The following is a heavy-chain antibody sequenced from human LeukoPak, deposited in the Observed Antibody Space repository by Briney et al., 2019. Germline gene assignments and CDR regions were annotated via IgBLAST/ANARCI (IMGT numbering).Heavy chain of an antibody. CDR1: GGSISSYY. CDR2: IYYGGST. D-gene: IGHD3-3*01. J-gene: IGHJ4*02. Sequence: SETLSLTCTVSGGSISSYYWSWIRQPPGKGLEWIGYIYYGGSTNYNPSLKSRVTISVDTSKNQFSLKLSSVTAADTAVYYCARLYYDFWSGYPAYFDYWGQGTLVTVSS. V-gene: IGHV4-59*08. CDR3: ARLYYDFWSGYPAYFDY.